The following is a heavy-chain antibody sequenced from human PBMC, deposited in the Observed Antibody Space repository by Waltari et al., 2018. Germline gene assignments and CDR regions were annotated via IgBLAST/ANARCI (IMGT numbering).Heavy chain of an antibody. CDR2: IYHSGST. D-gene: IGHD3-10*01. CDR1: GYSISSGYY. CDR3: AREGGYYYGSGSYKTLDY. V-gene: IGHV4-38-2*02. J-gene: IGHJ4*02. Sequence: QVQLQESGPGLVKPSETLSLTCTVSGYSISSGYYWGWSRQPQGKGLDWIGSIYHSGSTYYNPSLKSRVTISVDTSKNQFSLKLSSVTAADTAVYYCAREGGYYYGSGSYKTLDYWGQGTLVTVSS.